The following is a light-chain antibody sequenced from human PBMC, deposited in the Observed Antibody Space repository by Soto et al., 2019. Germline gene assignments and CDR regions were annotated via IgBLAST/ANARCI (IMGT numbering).Light chain of an antibody. V-gene: IGKV3-20*01. CDR1: RSVSSSY. CDR3: QQYGGSPPYT. CDR2: GAS. Sequence: EIVLTQSPGTLSLSPGERATLSCRASRSVSSSYLGWYQQKPGQAPRLLIYGASSRATGIPDRFSGSGSGTDFTLTISRLEPEDFAVYYCQQYGGSPPYTFGQGNKLEI. J-gene: IGKJ2*01.